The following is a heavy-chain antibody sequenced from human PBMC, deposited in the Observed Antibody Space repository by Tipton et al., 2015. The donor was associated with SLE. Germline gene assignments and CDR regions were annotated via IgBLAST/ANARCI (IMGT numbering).Heavy chain of an antibody. Sequence: SLRLSCAASGFTVSSNYMSWVRQAPGKGLEWVSVIYSGGSTYYADSVKGRFTISRHNSKNTLYLQMNSLRAEDTAVYYCARDGSSGSQGFDAFDIWGQGTMVTVSS. V-gene: IGHV3-53*04. CDR1: GFTVSSNY. D-gene: IGHD3-22*01. J-gene: IGHJ3*02. CDR2: IYSGGST. CDR3: ARDGSSGSQGFDAFDI.